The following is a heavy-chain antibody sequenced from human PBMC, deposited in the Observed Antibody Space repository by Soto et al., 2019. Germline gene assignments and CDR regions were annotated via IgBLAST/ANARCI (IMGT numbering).Heavy chain of an antibody. Sequence: QVQMVQSGAEVKKPGASVKVSCKASEHTFSGYYMHWVRQAPGQGLEWVGWIYPDSGDTKFGQDFQGRVTMTRDTSITTIYMELTRLKSDDTAVYYCARNSKTGSYLVDYWGQGTLVTVSS. CDR3: ARNSKTGSYLVDY. J-gene: IGHJ4*02. CDR1: EHTFSGYY. V-gene: IGHV1-2*02. D-gene: IGHD2-21*01. CDR2: IYPDSGDT.